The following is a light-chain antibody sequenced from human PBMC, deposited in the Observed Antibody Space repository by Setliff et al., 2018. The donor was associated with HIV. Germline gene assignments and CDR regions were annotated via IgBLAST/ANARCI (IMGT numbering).Light chain of an antibody. CDR3: SSYTSSGAPSYV. CDR2: EVS. Sequence: QSVLTQPASVSGSPGQSITVSCTDIDPYNSVSWYQQLPGNAPKLILYEVSVRPSGISHRFAGSKSDNTASLTISGLEAEDEGSYYCSSYTSSGAPSYVFGTGTKV. CDR1: IDPYNS. J-gene: IGLJ1*01. V-gene: IGLV2-14*01.